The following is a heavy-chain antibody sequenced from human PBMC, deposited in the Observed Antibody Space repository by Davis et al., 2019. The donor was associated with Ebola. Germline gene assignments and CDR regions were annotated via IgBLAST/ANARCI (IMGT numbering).Heavy chain of an antibody. D-gene: IGHD2-8*02. CDR1: GFTVSDNY. V-gene: IGHV3-53*01. J-gene: IGHJ4*02. CDR2: LYSGGTT. Sequence: GGSLRLSCAASGFTVSDNYMNWVRQAPGKGLEWVSILYSGGTTYYADSVKGRFTISRDDSKNTLYLQMSSLRAGDTAVYYCARWTSYCTTTTCHPFFDYWGQGTLVTVSS. CDR3: ARWTSYCTTTTCHPFFDY.